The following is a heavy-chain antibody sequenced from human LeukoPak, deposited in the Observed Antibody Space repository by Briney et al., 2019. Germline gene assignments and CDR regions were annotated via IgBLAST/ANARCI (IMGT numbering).Heavy chain of an antibody. CDR1: GFTFSSYW. V-gene: IGHV3-48*04. CDR3: AKAPVTTCSGAYCYPFDY. CDR2: ISSSGSTI. D-gene: IGHD2-21*01. Sequence: PGGSLRLSCAASGFTFSSYWMSWVRQAPGKGLEWVSYISSSGSTIYYAGSVKGRFTISRDNAKNSLYLQMNSLRAEDTAVYYCAKAPVTTCSGAYCYPFDYWGQGTLVTVSS. J-gene: IGHJ4*02.